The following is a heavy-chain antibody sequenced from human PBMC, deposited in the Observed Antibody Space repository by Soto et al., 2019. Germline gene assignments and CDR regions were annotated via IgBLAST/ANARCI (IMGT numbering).Heavy chain of an antibody. CDR2: IYYSGST. CDR3: ARAGGRNSVWFDP. Sequence: QVQLQESGPGLVKPSQTLSLTGTVSGGSISSGGYYWSWIRQHPGKGLEWIGFIYYSGSTYYNPSLKSRVTISVDTSKSHFSLKLNSVTAADTAVYYCARAGGRNSVWFDPWGQGTLVTVSS. CDR1: GGSISSGGYY. D-gene: IGHD2-15*01. J-gene: IGHJ5*02. V-gene: IGHV4-31*03.